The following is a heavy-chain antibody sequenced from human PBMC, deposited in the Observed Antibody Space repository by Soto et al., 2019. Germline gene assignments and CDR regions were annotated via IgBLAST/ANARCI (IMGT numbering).Heavy chain of an antibody. CDR2: IYHSGST. J-gene: IGHJ4*02. CDR3: ARFGSGYYSADY. D-gene: IGHD3-22*01. CDR1: GGSISSGGYS. Sequence: SETLSLTCAVSGGSISSGGYSWSWIRQPPGKGLEWIGYIYHSGSTYYNPSLKSRVTISVDRSKNQFSLKLSSVTAADTAVYYCARFGSGYYSADYWGQGTLVTVSS. V-gene: IGHV4-30-2*01.